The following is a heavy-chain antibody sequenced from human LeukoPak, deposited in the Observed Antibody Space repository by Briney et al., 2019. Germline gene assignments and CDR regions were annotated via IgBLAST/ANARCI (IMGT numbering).Heavy chain of an antibody. V-gene: IGHV3-11*03. D-gene: IGHD4-17*01. J-gene: IGHJ4*02. Sequence: PGGSLRLSCAASGFTFSDYYMSWIRQAPGEGLEWVAYITSSSSYRKYADSVKGRFTISRDNAKNSLYLQMNSLRAEDTAVYYCARPPISQTGDQGDFWGQGTLVTVSS. CDR2: ITSSSSYR. CDR3: ARPPISQTGDQGDF. CDR1: GFTFSDYY.